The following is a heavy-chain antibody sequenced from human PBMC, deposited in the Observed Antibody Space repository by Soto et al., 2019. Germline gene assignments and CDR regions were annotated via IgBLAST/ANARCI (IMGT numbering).Heavy chain of an antibody. Sequence: PSETLSLTCTVSGGSISSYYWSWIRQPPGKGLEWIGYIYYSGSTNYNPSLKSRVTISVDTSKNQFSLKLSSVTAADTAVYYCARSDRWLRGFDYWGQGTLVTVSS. CDR1: GGSISSYY. V-gene: IGHV4-59*01. CDR2: IYYSGST. J-gene: IGHJ4*02. D-gene: IGHD5-12*01. CDR3: ARSDRWLRGFDY.